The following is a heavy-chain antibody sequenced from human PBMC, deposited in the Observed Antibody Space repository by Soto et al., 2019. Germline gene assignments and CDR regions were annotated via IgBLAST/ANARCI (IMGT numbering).Heavy chain of an antibody. D-gene: IGHD6-19*01. CDR3: ATGHSSGWWTGFHYYYGMDV. CDR1: GFTFSSYA. V-gene: IGHV3-30-3*01. CDR2: ISYDGSNK. J-gene: IGHJ6*02. Sequence: QVQLVESGGGVVQPGRSLRLSCAASGFTFSSYAMHWVRQAPGKGLEWVAVISYDGSNKYYADSVKGRFTISRDNSNNTLYLQMNSLRAEDTAVYYCATGHSSGWWTGFHYYYGMDVWGQGTTVTVSS.